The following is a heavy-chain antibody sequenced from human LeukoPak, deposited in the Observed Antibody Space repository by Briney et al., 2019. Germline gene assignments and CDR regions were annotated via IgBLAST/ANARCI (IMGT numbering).Heavy chain of an antibody. D-gene: IGHD3-3*01. V-gene: IGHV3-23*01. Sequence: PGGSLRLSCAASGFTFSSYAMSWVRQALGKGLEWVSAISGCGGSTYYADSVKGRFTISRDNSNNPLYLQMNSLRAEDTAVYYCAKARFGVVITYVDYWGQGTLVTVSS. CDR2: ISGCGGST. CDR1: GFTFSSYA. J-gene: IGHJ4*02. CDR3: AKARFGVVITYVDY.